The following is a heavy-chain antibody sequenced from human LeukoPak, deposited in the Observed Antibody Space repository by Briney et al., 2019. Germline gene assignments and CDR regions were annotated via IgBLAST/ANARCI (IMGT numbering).Heavy chain of an antibody. J-gene: IGHJ6*04. Sequence: GGSLRLSCAASGFTVSSNYMSWVRQAPGKGLEWVSVIYNDDSSYYADSVKGRFTISRDNSKNTLYLQMNSLRAEDTAVYYCAELGITMIGGVWGKGTTVTISS. D-gene: IGHD3-10*02. V-gene: IGHV3-66*01. CDR2: IYNDDSS. CDR3: AELGITMIGGV. CDR1: GFTVSSNY.